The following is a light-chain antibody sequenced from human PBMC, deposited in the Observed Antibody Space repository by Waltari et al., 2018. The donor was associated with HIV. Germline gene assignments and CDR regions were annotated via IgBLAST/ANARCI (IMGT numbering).Light chain of an antibody. CDR2: YDN. V-gene: IGLV3-21*04. Sequence: YVLTQPPSVSEAPGKTARITCGGNEIGSKSVHWYQQKPGQAPVRVIYYDNDRPSGIPERCSGSNAGNTATLAISRVEAGDEADYFCQVWDSETDHWVFGGGTKLTVL. CDR1: EIGSKS. CDR3: QVWDSETDHWV. J-gene: IGLJ3*02.